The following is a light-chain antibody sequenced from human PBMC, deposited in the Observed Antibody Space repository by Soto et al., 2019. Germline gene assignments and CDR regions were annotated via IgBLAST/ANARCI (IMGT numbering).Light chain of an antibody. CDR1: QSFSSTY. V-gene: IGKV3-20*01. CDR3: QQYSSSPIT. CDR2: GAS. J-gene: IGKJ5*01. Sequence: EILLTQSPGTLSLSPWERPTLSCRSSQSFSSTYLAWYHQKPGQAPRLLIYGASSRATGIPDRFSGGGSGTDFSITISRLDPEDFAVYYCQQYSSSPITVGPGTRLENK.